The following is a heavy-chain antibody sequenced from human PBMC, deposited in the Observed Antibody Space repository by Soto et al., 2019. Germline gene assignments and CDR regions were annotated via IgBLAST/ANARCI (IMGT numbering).Heavy chain of an antibody. CDR1: GTSISSYF. Sequence: QVQLQESGPGLVKPSETLSLTCTVSGTSISSYFWTWVRQPPGKGLEWIGYIYYTGSTKYNPSLRGRVTLSVDTYKSQLSLKLSSVTAADTAVYFCAAFCDGGRCPDHWGQGTLVTVSS. D-gene: IGHD2-15*01. CDR3: AAFCDGGRCPDH. CDR2: IYYTGST. J-gene: IGHJ4*02. V-gene: IGHV4-59*01.